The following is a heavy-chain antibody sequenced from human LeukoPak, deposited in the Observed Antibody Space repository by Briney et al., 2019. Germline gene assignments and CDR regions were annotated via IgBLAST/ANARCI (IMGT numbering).Heavy chain of an antibody. CDR2: IYYTGST. V-gene: IGHV4-59*08. CDR1: GGSINNYY. J-gene: IGHJ4*02. CDR3: ARGPTVTADY. D-gene: IGHD4-17*01. Sequence: PSETLSLTCTVSGGSINNYYWSWVRQTPGKGLECIGYIYYTGSTNYNPSLKSRITMSVDTSTNQFSLELSSVTATDTAVYYCARGPTVTADYWGQGTLVTVSS.